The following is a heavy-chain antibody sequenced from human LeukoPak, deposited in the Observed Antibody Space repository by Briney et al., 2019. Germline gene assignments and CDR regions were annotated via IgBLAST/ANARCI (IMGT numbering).Heavy chain of an antibody. CDR1: GGSISSSSYY. CDR2: IYYSGST. Sequence: SETLSLTCTVSGGSISSSSYYWGWIRQPPGKGLEWIGSIYYSGSTYYNPSLKSRVTISVDTSKNQFSLKLSSVTAADTAVSYCARQSQYYYDSSGYYPPTYYFDYWGQGTLVTVSS. D-gene: IGHD3-22*01. J-gene: IGHJ4*02. V-gene: IGHV4-39*01. CDR3: ARQSQYYYDSSGYYPPTYYFDY.